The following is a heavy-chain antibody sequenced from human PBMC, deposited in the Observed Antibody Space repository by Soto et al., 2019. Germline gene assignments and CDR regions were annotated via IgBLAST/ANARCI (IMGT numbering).Heavy chain of an antibody. CDR1: GGSISSSNYY. CDR3: ATLTHYADPKAGF. Sequence: QLQLQESGPGLVKPSETLSLTCTVSGGSISSSNYYWGWIRQPPGKGLEWIGSIYVIGSTYYNSSLKSRVTISVDTSRNQFSLKLTSVTAADTAVYYCATLTHYADPKAGFWGQGTLVTVSS. V-gene: IGHV4-39*01. D-gene: IGHD4-17*01. J-gene: IGHJ4*02. CDR2: IYVIGST.